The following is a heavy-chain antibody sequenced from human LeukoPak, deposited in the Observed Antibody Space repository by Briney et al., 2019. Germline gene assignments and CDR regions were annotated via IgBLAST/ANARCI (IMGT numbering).Heavy chain of an antibody. D-gene: IGHD3-3*01. J-gene: IGHJ4*02. Sequence: PGGSLRLSCAASGFTFSTYTMSWVRQAPGKGLEWVSCISSSSSYKYYADSVKGRVTISRDNAKNSLHLQMDSLRAEDTAVYYCARETTTIFGVVPYYFDDWGQRTLVTVSS. CDR3: ARETTTIFGVVPYYFDD. CDR1: GFTFSTYT. V-gene: IGHV3-21*01. CDR2: ISSSSSYK.